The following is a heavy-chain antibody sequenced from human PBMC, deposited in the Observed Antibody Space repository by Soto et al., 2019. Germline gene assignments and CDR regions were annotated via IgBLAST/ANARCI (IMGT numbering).Heavy chain of an antibody. CDR1: GGSISSGGYY. CDR3: ARAPQMDTAMAYYFDY. D-gene: IGHD5-18*01. Sequence: SETLSLTCTVSGGSISSGGYYWSWIRQHPGKGLEWIGYIYYSGSTYYNPSLKSRVTISVDTSKNQFSLKLSSVTAADTAVYYCARAPQMDTAMAYYFDYWGQGTLVTVSS. CDR2: IYYSGST. J-gene: IGHJ4*02. V-gene: IGHV4-31*03.